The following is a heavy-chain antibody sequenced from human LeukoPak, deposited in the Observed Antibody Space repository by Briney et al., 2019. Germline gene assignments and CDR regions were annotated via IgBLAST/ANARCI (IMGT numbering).Heavy chain of an antibody. V-gene: IGHV1-18*01. J-gene: IGHJ4*02. CDR3: ARDRENDYGDYSHYFAY. Sequence: GASVKVSCTASGYTFTSYGISWVRQAPGQGLEWMGWISAYNGNTNYAQKLQGRVTMTTDTSTSTAYMELRSLRSDDTAVYYCARDRENDYGDYSHYFAYWGQGTLVTVSS. D-gene: IGHD4-17*01. CDR2: ISAYNGNT. CDR1: GYTFTSYG.